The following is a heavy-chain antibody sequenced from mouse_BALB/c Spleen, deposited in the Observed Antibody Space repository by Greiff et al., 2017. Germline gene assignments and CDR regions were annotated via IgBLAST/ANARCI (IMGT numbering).Heavy chain of an antibody. CDR1: GYTFTDYN. Sequence: VQLKQSGPELVKPGASVKISCKASGYTFTDYNMHWVKQSHGKSLEWIGYIYPYNGGTGYNQKFKSKATLTVDNSSSTAYMELRSLTSEDSAVYYCARNWDEDYFDYWGQGTTLTVSS. J-gene: IGHJ2*01. V-gene: IGHV1S29*02. CDR3: ARNWDEDYFDY. CDR2: IYPYNGGT. D-gene: IGHD4-1*01.